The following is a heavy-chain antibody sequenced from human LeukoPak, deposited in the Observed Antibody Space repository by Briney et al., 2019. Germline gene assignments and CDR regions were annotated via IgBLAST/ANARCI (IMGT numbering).Heavy chain of an antibody. V-gene: IGHV3-23*01. CDR3: AKDQGGSYSYFDY. Sequence: GGSLRLSCAASGFTFSSYAMSWVRQAPGKGLEWVSAISGSGGSTYYADSVKGRFTISRDNSKNTLYLQMNSLSAEDTAVYYCAKDQGGSYSYFDYWGQGTLVTVSS. CDR1: GFTFSSYA. J-gene: IGHJ4*02. D-gene: IGHD1-26*01. CDR2: ISGSGGST.